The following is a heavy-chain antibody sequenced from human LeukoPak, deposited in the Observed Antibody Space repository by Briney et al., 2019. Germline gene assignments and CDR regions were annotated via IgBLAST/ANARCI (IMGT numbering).Heavy chain of an antibody. CDR3: AKVVPFELGFDY. Sequence: GRSLRLSCAASGFIFSNYGMHWVRQAPGKGLEWVAVIWFDGSNEDYADFVKGRFTISRDNSKNTLFLQMNSLRAEDTAVYYCAKVVPFELGFDYWGQGTLVTVSS. V-gene: IGHV3-33*06. CDR1: GFIFSNYG. J-gene: IGHJ4*02. CDR2: IWFDGSNE. D-gene: IGHD3/OR15-3a*01.